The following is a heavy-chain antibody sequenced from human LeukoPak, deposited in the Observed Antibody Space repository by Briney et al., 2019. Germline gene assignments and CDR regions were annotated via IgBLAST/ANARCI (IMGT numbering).Heavy chain of an antibody. CDR1: GFTASNNY. Sequence: PGGSLRLSCAASGFTASNNYMTWVRQAPGKGLECVSVIYSGGNTYYADSVKGRFTISRHNSENTLYLQMNSLRIEDTAVYYCARVVSGTSYGFDIWGQGTVVTVSS. D-gene: IGHD1-26*01. J-gene: IGHJ3*02. CDR2: IYSGGNT. CDR3: ARVVSGTSYGFDI. V-gene: IGHV3-53*04.